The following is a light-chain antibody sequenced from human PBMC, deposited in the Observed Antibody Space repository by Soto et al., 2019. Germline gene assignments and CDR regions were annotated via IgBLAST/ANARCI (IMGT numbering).Light chain of an antibody. Sequence: QSVLTQPASVSGSPGQSSTISCTGISSDIGGYNYVSWYQQLPGKAPKLMIYDVSNRRSGVSNRFSGSKSGNTASLTISGLQAEDEADYYCYSYTSSSTVLFGGGTKLTVL. V-gene: IGLV2-14*03. CDR2: DVS. CDR3: YSYTSSSTVL. CDR1: SSDIGGYNY. J-gene: IGLJ2*01.